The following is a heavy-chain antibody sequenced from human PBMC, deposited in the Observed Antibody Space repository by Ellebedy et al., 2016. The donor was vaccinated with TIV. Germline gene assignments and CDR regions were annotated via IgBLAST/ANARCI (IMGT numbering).Heavy chain of an antibody. CDR1: GFTFSSYA. D-gene: IGHD4-17*01. CDR2: ISGSGGST. V-gene: IGHV3-23*01. J-gene: IGHJ3*02. Sequence: GGSLRLXXAASGFTFSSYAMSWVRQAPGKGLEWVSAISGSGGSTYYADSVKGRFTISRDNSKNTLYLQMNSLRAEDTAVYYCAREMNYGDYSNDAFDIWGQGTMVTVSS. CDR3: AREMNYGDYSNDAFDI.